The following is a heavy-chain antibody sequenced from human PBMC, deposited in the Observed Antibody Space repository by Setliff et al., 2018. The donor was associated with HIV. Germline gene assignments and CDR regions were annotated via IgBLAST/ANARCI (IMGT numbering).Heavy chain of an antibody. CDR3: ARSTTAD. J-gene: IGHJ4*02. Sequence: SETLSLTCSVSGTSVSDYSLTWIRQSAGKDLQWIGRLYTDGRTKYNPSLKSRLTMTIDTSTNQFSLKLTSVTAADTAVYYCARSTTADWGQGTMVTVSS. CDR1: GTSVSDYS. V-gene: IGHV4-4*07. CDR2: LYTDGRT. D-gene: IGHD4-17*01.